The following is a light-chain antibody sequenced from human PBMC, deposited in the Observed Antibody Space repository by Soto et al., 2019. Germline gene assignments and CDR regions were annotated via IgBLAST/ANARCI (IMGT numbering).Light chain of an antibody. Sequence: QSVLTQPPSASGSPGQSVTISCTGTSSDVGGYNYVSWYQQHPGKAPKLMIHEVTNRPSGVPDRFSGSKSGNTASLTVSGLQAEDEADYYCSSYAGSNNLVFGGGTKVTVL. V-gene: IGLV2-8*01. J-gene: IGLJ2*01. CDR3: SSYAGSNNLV. CDR2: EVT. CDR1: SSDVGGYNY.